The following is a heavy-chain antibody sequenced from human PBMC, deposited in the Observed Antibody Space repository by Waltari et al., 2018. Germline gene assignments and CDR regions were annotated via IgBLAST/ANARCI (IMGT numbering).Heavy chain of an antibody. CDR3: AHIAFLSYDSSAYYQFDH. D-gene: IGHD3-22*01. CDR1: GFSLDTSAVG. Sequence: QITLKESGPTLVKPTQTLTLTCTFSGFSLDTSAVGVAWLRQPPGRALEWLALVYWDDDKRYNPSLKNRLSIFKDTSKNQVVLTVTNMGPVDTATYFCAHIAFLSYDSSAYYQFDHWGQGTPVAVSS. CDR2: VYWDDDK. V-gene: IGHV2-5*02. J-gene: IGHJ4*02.